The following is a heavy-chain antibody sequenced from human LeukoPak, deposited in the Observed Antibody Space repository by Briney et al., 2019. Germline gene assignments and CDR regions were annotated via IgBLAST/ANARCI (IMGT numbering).Heavy chain of an antibody. CDR1: GFTFSSYG. V-gene: IGHV3-33*01. CDR2: IWYDGSNK. CDR3: ARDAQDIVVVPAALTDYYYYYYMDV. J-gene: IGHJ6*03. D-gene: IGHD2-2*01. Sequence: GGSLRLSCAASGFTFSSYGMHWVRQAPGKGLEWVTVIWYDGSNKYYADSVKGRFTISRDNSKNTLYLQMNSLRAEDTAMYCCARDAQDIVVVPAALTDYYYYYYMDVWGKGTTVTVSS.